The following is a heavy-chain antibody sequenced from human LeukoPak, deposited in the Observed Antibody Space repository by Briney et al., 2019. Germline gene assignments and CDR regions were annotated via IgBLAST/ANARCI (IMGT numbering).Heavy chain of an antibody. CDR2: IYYSGYT. CDR3: ARETSQKGAHYMDV. J-gene: IGHJ6*03. D-gene: IGHD3-16*01. CDR1: GGFISSYY. V-gene: IGHV4-59*01. Sequence: PSETLSLTCTVSGGFISSYYWSWIRQPPGKGLEWIGDIYYSGYTNYNPSLKSRVTISVDTSKNQFSLKLRSVTAADTAVYYCARETSQKGAHYMDVWGKGTTVTISS.